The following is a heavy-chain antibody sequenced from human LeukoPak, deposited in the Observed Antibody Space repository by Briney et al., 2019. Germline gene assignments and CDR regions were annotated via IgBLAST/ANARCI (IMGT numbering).Heavy chain of an antibody. Sequence: GGSLRLSCAASGFTFDDYGMSWVRQAPGKGLEWVSGINWNGGSTGYADSVKGRFTISRDNAKNSLYLQMNSLRAEDTALYYCARAGLYNWNYEGTAYFVYWGQGTLVTVSS. J-gene: IGHJ4*02. V-gene: IGHV3-20*04. CDR2: INWNGGST. CDR3: ARAGLYNWNYEGTAYFVY. CDR1: GFTFDDYG. D-gene: IGHD1-7*01.